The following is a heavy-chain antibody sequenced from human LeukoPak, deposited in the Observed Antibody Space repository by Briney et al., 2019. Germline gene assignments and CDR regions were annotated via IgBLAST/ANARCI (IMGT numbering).Heavy chain of an antibody. V-gene: IGHV4-34*01. D-gene: IGHD6-19*01. Sequence: SETLSLTRAVYGGSFSGYYWSWIRQPPGKGLEWIGEINHSGSTNYNPSLKSRVTISVDTSKNQFSLKLSSVTAADTAVYYCARGRGSSGWYPSFYYYYYMDVWGKGTTVTVSS. J-gene: IGHJ6*03. CDR1: GGSFSGYY. CDR3: ARGRGSSGWYPSFYYYYYMDV. CDR2: INHSGST.